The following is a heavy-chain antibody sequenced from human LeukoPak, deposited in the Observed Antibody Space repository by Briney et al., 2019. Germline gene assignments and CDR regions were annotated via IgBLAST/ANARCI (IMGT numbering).Heavy chain of an antibody. V-gene: IGHV4-59*01. Sequence: PSETLSLTCAVSGGSISTYYWSWIRQPPGKGPELIGYIYYNGITNYNPSLKSRVTISVDTSKNQFSLKLTSVTAADTAVYYCARVVPSAGIAAPTYFDYWGQGTLVTVS. CDR2: IYYNGIT. CDR3: ARVVPSAGIAAPTYFDY. J-gene: IGHJ4*02. CDR1: GGSISTYY. D-gene: IGHD6-13*01.